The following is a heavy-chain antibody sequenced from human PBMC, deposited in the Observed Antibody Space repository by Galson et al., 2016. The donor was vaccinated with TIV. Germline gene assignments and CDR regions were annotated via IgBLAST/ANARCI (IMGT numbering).Heavy chain of an antibody. D-gene: IGHD6-13*01. CDR3: AKTGDTYSSSWFPIFLDH. J-gene: IGHJ4*02. CDR2: ISGDGSSP. CDR1: GFTLSTYA. Sequence: SLRLSCAASGFTLSTYAMNWVRQAPGKGLEWVSVISGDGSSPYYADFVKGRFTISRDNFRNTLYLQINSLRDEDTAFYYCAKTGDTYSSSWFPIFLDHWGQGALVTVSS. V-gene: IGHV3-23*01.